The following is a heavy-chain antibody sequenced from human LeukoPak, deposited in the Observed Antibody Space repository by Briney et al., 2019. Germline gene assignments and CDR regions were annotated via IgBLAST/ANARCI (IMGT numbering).Heavy chain of an antibody. CDR3: ASSGWYYGSFDY. Sequence: SETLSLTCTVSGGSISSYYWSWIRQPPGKGLEWIGYIYYSGSTNYNPSLKSRVTISVDTSKNQFSLKLSSVTAADAAVYYCASSGWYYGSFDYWGQGTLVTVSS. CDR1: GGSISSYY. D-gene: IGHD6-19*01. V-gene: IGHV4-59*08. J-gene: IGHJ4*02. CDR2: IYYSGST.